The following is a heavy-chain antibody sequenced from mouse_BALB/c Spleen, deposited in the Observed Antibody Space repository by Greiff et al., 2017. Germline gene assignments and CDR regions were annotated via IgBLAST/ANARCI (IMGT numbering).Heavy chain of an antibody. D-gene: IGHD2-3*01. Sequence: QVQLKESGAALVRPGTSVKVSCQASGYAFTNFLIEWVKQRPGQGLEWIGVINPGSGGTNYNEKFKGKATLTADKSSSTAYMQLSSLTSDDSAVYFCASGGRLLPFDYGGQGTTLTVSS. CDR1: GYAFTNFL. CDR3: ASGGRLLPFDY. J-gene: IGHJ2*01. V-gene: IGHV1-54*01. CDR2: INPGSGGT.